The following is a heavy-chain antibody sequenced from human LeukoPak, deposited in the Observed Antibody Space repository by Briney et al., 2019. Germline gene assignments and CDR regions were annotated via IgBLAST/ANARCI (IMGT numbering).Heavy chain of an antibody. CDR3: ARDHGGRDALYYFDY. V-gene: IGHV3-30*03. CDR2: ISYDGSNK. CDR1: GFTFSTHG. D-gene: IGHD3-16*01. J-gene: IGHJ4*02. Sequence: PGGSLRLSCAASGFTFSTHGMHWVRQAPGKGLEWVAVISYDGSNKYYVDSVKGRFTISRDNSKNTLYLQMNSLRAEDTAVYYCARDHGGRDALYYFDYWGQGTLVTVSS.